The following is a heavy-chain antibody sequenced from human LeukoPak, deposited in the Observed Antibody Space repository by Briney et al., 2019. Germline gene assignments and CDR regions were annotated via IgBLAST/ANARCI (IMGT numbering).Heavy chain of an antibody. Sequence: GGSLRLSCVDPGFTSSSYAMHWVRQAPGKGREWVAVISYHGSEKYYADSVKGRFTISRDNSKNTLYLQMNSLRAEDTAVYYCARDLKQWRGENYFDSWGPGTLITVSS. J-gene: IGHJ4*02. CDR3: ARDLKQWRGENYFDS. D-gene: IGHD6-19*01. V-gene: IGHV3-30*01. CDR2: ISYHGSEK. CDR1: GFTSSSYA.